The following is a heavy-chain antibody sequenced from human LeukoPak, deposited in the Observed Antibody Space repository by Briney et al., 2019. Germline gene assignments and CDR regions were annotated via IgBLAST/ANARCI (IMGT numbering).Heavy chain of an antibody. V-gene: IGHV3-23*01. D-gene: IGHD3-22*01. CDR3: IKEKHYYDSSGYFGAFDM. CDR1: GFTFNSYA. J-gene: IGHJ3*02. CDR2: LSGSGGST. Sequence: GGSLRLSCAASGFTFNSYAMNWVRQAPGKGLEWVSGLSGSGGSTYYADSVKGRFAISRDNSKNTLYLQMTSLRAEDSALYYCIKEKHYYDSSGYFGAFDMWGQGTMVTVSS.